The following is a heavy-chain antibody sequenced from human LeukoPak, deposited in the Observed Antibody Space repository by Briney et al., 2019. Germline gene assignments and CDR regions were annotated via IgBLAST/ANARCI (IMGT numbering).Heavy chain of an antibody. CDR1: GFTFSSYS. J-gene: IGHJ4*02. Sequence: GGSLRLSCAASGFTFSSYSMNWVRQAPGKGLEWVSSISSSSSYIYYADSVKGRFTISRDNAKNSLYLQMNSLRAEDTAMYYCAKHSGNYFFDHWSQGTLVTVSA. D-gene: IGHD1-26*01. CDR2: ISSSSSYI. CDR3: AKHSGNYFFDH. V-gene: IGHV3-21*04.